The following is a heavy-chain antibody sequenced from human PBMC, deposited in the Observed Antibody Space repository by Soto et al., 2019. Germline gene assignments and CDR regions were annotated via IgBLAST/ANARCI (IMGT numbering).Heavy chain of an antibody. Sequence: GGSLRLSCAASGFTFSSYAMSWVRQAPGKGLEWVSAISGSGGSTYYADSVKGRFTISRDNSKNTLYLQMNSLRAEDTAVYYGAKWYYDFWSGYYYYYYYYMDVWGKGTTVTVSS. CDR2: ISGSGGST. D-gene: IGHD3-3*01. CDR1: GFTFSSYA. CDR3: AKWYYDFWSGYYYYYYYYMDV. J-gene: IGHJ6*03. V-gene: IGHV3-23*01.